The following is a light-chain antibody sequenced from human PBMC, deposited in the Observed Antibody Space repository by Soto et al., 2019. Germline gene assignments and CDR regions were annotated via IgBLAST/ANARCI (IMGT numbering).Light chain of an antibody. Sequence: DIVMTQSPDSLAVSLGERATINCKSSQSVLYSSNNKNYLAWYQQKPGQPPKLLIYWASTRESGVTARFSGSGSGTDFTLTISSLQAEDVAVYYCQQYYSTPRLTFGGGTKVEIK. CDR2: WAS. CDR3: QQYYSTPRLT. J-gene: IGKJ4*01. CDR1: QSVLYSSNNKNY. V-gene: IGKV4-1*01.